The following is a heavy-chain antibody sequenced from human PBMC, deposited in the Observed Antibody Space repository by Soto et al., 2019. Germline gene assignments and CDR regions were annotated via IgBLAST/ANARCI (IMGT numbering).Heavy chain of an antibody. D-gene: IGHD2-15*01. J-gene: IGHJ5*02. Sequence: ETLSLTCTVSGGSISSYYWSWIRQPPGKGLEWIEYIYYSGSTNYNPSLKSRVTISVDTSKNQFSLKLSSVTAADTAVYYCARGRVVVVAARHYNWFDPWGQGTLVTVSS. V-gene: IGHV4-59*12. CDR2: IYYSGST. CDR3: ARGRVVVVAARHYNWFDP. CDR1: GGSISSYY.